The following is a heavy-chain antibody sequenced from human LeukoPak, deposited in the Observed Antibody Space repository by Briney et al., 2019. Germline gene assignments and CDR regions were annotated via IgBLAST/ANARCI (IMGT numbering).Heavy chain of an antibody. CDR1: GFTFSSYE. J-gene: IGHJ6*04. CDR3: AELGITMIGGV. D-gene: IGHD3-10*02. CDR2: ISSSGSTI. Sequence: GGSLRLSCAASGFTFSSYEMNWVRQAPGKGLEWVSYISSSGSTIYYADSVKGRFTISRDNAKNSLHLQMNSLRAEDTAVYYCAELGITMIGGVWGKGTTVAISS. V-gene: IGHV3-48*03.